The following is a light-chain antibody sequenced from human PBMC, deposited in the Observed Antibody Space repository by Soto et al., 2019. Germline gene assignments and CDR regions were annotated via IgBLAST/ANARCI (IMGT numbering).Light chain of an antibody. J-gene: IGKJ2*01. Sequence: DIVMTQSPDSLAVSLGERATINCKSSQSVLYSSNNKNYLAWYQQRPGQPPKLLIYWASTRESGVPDRFSGSGSGTDFNLTIPNLQARALPFNYCQQYESPPATFGKGTKWEIK. CDR1: QSVLYSSNNKNY. CDR2: WAS. CDR3: QQYESPPAT. V-gene: IGKV4-1*01.